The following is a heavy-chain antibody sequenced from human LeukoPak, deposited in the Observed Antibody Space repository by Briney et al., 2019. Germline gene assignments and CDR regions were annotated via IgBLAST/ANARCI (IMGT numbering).Heavy chain of an antibody. Sequence: AASVKVSCKASGYTFTSYYMHWVRQAPGQGLEWMGIINPSGGSTSYAQKFQGRVTMTRDTSTSTVYMELSSLRSEDTAVYYCARSDRRYGDFFPPRYYMDVWGKGTTVTVSS. CDR3: ARSDRRYGDFFPPRYYMDV. J-gene: IGHJ6*03. CDR1: GYTFTSYY. D-gene: IGHD4-17*01. V-gene: IGHV1-46*01. CDR2: INPSGGST.